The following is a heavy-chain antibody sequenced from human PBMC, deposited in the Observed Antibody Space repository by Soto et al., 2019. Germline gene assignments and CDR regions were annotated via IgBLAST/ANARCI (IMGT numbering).Heavy chain of an antibody. Sequence: GGSLRLSCAASGFTFSSYGMHWVRQAPGKGLEWVAVISYDGSNKYYADSVKGRFTISRDNSKNTLYLQMNSLRAEDTAVYYCAKDLGAEEWELPPYWGQGTLVTVSS. D-gene: IGHD1-26*01. CDR3: AKDLGAEEWELPPY. V-gene: IGHV3-30*18. CDR1: GFTFSSYG. CDR2: ISYDGSNK. J-gene: IGHJ4*02.